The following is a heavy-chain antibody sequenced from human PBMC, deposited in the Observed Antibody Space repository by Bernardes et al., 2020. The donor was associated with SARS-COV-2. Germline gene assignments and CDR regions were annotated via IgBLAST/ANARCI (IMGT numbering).Heavy chain of an antibody. J-gene: IGHJ6*02. CDR3: ARDLRGVLPSNYYYYGMDV. D-gene: IGHD2-2*01. V-gene: IGHV1-2*04. CDR2: INPNSGGT. Sequence: ASMKVSCKASGYTFTGYYMHWVRQAPGQGLEWMGWINPNSGGTNYAQKFQGWVTMTRDTSISTAYMELSRLRSDDTAVYYCARDLRGVLPSNYYYYGMDVWGQGTTVTVSS. CDR1: GYTFTGYY.